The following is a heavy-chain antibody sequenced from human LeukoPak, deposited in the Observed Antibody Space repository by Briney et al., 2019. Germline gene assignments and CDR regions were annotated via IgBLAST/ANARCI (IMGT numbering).Heavy chain of an antibody. V-gene: IGHV4-59*01. J-gene: IGHJ4*02. D-gene: IGHD5-18*01. Sequence: PSETLSLTCSVSGASIRSYFWSWIRQSPGKGLEWIGYVYDNDVSNFNPSLESRVTILVDRSKSQFSLKLRSVTAADTAVYYCATIKRGNIYGYFDFWGQGILVTVSS. CDR2: VYDNDVS. CDR3: ATIKRGNIYGYFDF. CDR1: GASIRSYF.